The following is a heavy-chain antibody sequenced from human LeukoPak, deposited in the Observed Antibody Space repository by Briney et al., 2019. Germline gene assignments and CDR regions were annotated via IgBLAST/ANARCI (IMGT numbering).Heavy chain of an antibody. CDR1: GYTFSTYG. V-gene: IGHV1-18*01. J-gene: IGHJ4*02. CDR3: ARDTYYYDSSGYSDY. Sequence: ASVKVSCKASGYTFSTYGISWVRQAPGQGLEWMGRISPYNGNTNYAQKLQGRVTMTTDTSTSTAYMELRSLRSDDTAVYYCARDTYYYDSSGYSDYWGQGTLVTVSS. CDR2: ISPYNGNT. D-gene: IGHD3-22*01.